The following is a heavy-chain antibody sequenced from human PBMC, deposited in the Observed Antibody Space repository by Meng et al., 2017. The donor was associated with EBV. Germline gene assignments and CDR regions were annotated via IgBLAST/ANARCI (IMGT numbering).Heavy chain of an antibody. J-gene: IGHJ4*02. CDR1: GFPLSTRGVG. Sequence: QITLKESGPKLVKPPQTLTLTCTFSGFPLSTRGVGVGWIRQPPGKALEWLALIYWDDDKRYSPSLKSRLTITKDTSKNQVVLTMTNMDPVDAATYYCAHIIAARPFDYWGQGTLVTVSS. CDR3: AHIIAARPFDY. D-gene: IGHD6-6*01. V-gene: IGHV2-5*02. CDR2: IYWDDDK.